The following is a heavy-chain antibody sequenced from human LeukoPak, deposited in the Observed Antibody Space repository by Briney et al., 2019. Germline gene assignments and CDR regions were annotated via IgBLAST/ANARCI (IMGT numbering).Heavy chain of an antibody. D-gene: IGHD2-21*02. J-gene: IGHJ4*02. V-gene: IGHV4-34*01. CDR3: ARGPPTAFLDY. CDR1: GGSFSGYY. Sequence: SETLSLTSAVYGGSFSGYYWSWIRQLPGKGLEWIGEINHSGSTNYNPSLKSRVTISVDTSKNQFSLKLSSVTAADTAVYYCARGPPTAFLDYWGQGTLVTVSS. CDR2: INHSGST.